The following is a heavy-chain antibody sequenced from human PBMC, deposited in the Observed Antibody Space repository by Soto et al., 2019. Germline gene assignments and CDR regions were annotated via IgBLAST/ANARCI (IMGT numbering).Heavy chain of an antibody. CDR3: ARGKGYCISTSCYPTSYYYGMDV. CDR1: GGAFSTYG. Sequence: GASVKVSCKASGGAFSTYGLSWVRQAPGQGLEWMGGIIPIFGTANYAQKFQGRVTITADESTSTAYMELSSLRSEDTAVYYCARGKGYCISTSCYPTSYYYGMDVWGQGTTVTVSS. V-gene: IGHV1-69*13. J-gene: IGHJ6*02. CDR2: IIPIFGTA. D-gene: IGHD2-2*01.